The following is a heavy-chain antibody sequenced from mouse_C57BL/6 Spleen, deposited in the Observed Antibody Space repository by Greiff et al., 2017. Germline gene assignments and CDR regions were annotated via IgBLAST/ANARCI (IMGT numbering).Heavy chain of an antibody. Sequence: EVKLMESGGGLVQPGGSLSLSCAASGFTFTDYYMSWVRQPPGKALEWLGFIRNKANGYTTEYSASVKGRFTISRDNSQSILYLQMNALRAEDSATYYCARSPTVVATRYYAMDYWGQGTSVTVSS. V-gene: IGHV7-3*01. CDR3: ARSPTVVATRYYAMDY. CDR1: GFTFTDYY. D-gene: IGHD1-1*01. CDR2: IRNKANGYTT. J-gene: IGHJ4*01.